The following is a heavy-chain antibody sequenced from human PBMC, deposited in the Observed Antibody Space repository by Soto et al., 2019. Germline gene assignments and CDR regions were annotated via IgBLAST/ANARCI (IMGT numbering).Heavy chain of an antibody. Sequence: GGSLRLSCAASGFTFSDHYMDWVRQAPGKGLEWVGRIRNKANRYTTEYAASVKGRFTISRDDSRNSLYLQMNSLQTEDTAVYYCTRDDPPAPGTLDYWGQGALVTVSS. CDR2: IRNKANRYTT. CDR1: GFTFSDHY. CDR3: TRDDPPAPGTLDY. V-gene: IGHV3-72*01. D-gene: IGHD6-13*01. J-gene: IGHJ4*01.